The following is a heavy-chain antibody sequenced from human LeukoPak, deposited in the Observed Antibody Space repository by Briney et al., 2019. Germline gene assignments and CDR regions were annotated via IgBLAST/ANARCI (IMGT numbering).Heavy chain of an antibody. CDR2: MNPNSANT. V-gene: IGHV1-8*03. CDR1: GYTFTSYG. J-gene: IGHJ6*03. D-gene: IGHD1-26*01. Sequence: ASVKVSCKASGYTFTSYGISWVRQATGQGLEWMGWMNPNSANTGYAQKFQGRVSVTRNTSISTVYMELSSLRSEDTAVYYCARGRGGSLYYYMDVWGKGTTVTVSS. CDR3: ARGRGGSLYYYMDV.